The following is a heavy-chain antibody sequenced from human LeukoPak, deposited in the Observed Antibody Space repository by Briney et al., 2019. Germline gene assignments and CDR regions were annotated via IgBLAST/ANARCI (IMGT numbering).Heavy chain of an antibody. V-gene: IGHV4-38-2*01. CDR1: GYSISSGYY. CDR3: ARRQYRQPLED. Sequence: PSETLSLTCAVSGYSISSGYYWGWIRQPPGKGLEWIGSIYHSGSTYYNPSLKSRVTISVDTSKNQFSLKLSSVTAADTAVYYCARRQYRQPLEDWGQGTLVTVSS. J-gene: IGHJ4*02. CDR2: IYHSGST. D-gene: IGHD2-2*01.